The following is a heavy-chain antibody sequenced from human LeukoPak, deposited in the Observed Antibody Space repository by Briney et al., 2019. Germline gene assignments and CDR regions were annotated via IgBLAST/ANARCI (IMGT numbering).Heavy chain of an antibody. J-gene: IGHJ6*02. CDR2: IKQDGSEK. CDR3: ARDPGGYSYGSFYYYGMDV. Sequence: GGSLRLSCAASGFTFSSYWMSWVRQAPGKGLEWVANIKQDGSEKYYVDSVKGRFIISRDNAKNSLFLQMNSLRAEDTALYYCARDPGGYSYGSFYYYGMDVWGQGTTVTVSS. D-gene: IGHD5-18*01. CDR1: GFTFSSYW. V-gene: IGHV3-7*01.